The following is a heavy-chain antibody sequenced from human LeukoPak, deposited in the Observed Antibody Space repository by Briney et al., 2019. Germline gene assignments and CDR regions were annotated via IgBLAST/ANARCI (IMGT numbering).Heavy chain of an antibody. CDR1: RFTVSSNY. CDR3: ARDLDGYIDY. V-gene: IGHV3-66*02. Sequence: PGGPLRLSCAASRFTVSSNYMSWVRQAPGKGLEWVSVIYSGGSTSYADSVKGRFTISRDNSKNTLYLQMNSLRAEDTAVYYCARDLDGYIDYWGQGTLVTVSS. J-gene: IGHJ4*02. D-gene: IGHD5-24*01. CDR2: IYSGGST.